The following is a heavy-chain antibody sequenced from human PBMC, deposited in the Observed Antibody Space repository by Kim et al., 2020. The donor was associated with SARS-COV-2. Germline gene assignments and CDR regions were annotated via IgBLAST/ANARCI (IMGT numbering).Heavy chain of an antibody. J-gene: IGHJ4*02. CDR2: IYSGGSST. CDR1: GFTFSSYA. V-gene: IGHV3-23*03. Sequence: GGSLRLSCAASGFTFSSYAMSWVRQAPGKGLEWVSVIYSGGSSTYYADSVKGRFTISRDNSKNTLYLQMNSLRAEDTAVYYCAKDQARYDFWSGLIDYWGQGTLVTVSS. CDR3: AKDQARYDFWSGLIDY. D-gene: IGHD3-3*01.